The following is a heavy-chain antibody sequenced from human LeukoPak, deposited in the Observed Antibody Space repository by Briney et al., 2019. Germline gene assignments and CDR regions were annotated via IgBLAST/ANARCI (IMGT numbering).Heavy chain of an antibody. Sequence: SETLSLTCTVSGGSISSSSYYWGWIRQPPGKGLEWIGRIYTSGSTNYNPSLKSRVTISVDTSKNQFSLKLSSVTAADTAVYYCARDDRYGDFHLVWGKGTTVTVSS. CDR2: IYTSGST. D-gene: IGHD4-17*01. V-gene: IGHV4-61*02. J-gene: IGHJ6*04. CDR3: ARDDRYGDFHLV. CDR1: GGSISSSSYY.